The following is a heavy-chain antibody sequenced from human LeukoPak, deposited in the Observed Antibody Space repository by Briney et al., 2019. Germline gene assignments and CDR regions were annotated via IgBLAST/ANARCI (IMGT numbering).Heavy chain of an antibody. V-gene: IGHV3-21*01. J-gene: IGHJ4*02. Sequence: GGSLRLSCAASGFTFSSYSMNWVRQAPGKGLEWVSSISSSSSYIYYADSVKGRFTISRDNAKNSLYLQMNSLRAEDTAVYYCAREPFDSSGYYYFDYWGQGTLVTVFS. CDR1: GFTFSSYS. CDR3: AREPFDSSGYYYFDY. CDR2: ISSSSSYI. D-gene: IGHD3-22*01.